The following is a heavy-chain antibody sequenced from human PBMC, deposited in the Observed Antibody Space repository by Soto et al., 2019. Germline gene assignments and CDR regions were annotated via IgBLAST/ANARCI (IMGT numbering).Heavy chain of an antibody. J-gene: IGHJ4*02. CDR3: ARGMSHCTSTSCYNYFDY. D-gene: IGHD2-2*02. CDR1: GYSISSGYY. Sequence: SETLSLTCAVSGYSISSGYYWGWIRQPPGKGLEWIGSIYHSGSTYYNPSLKSRVKISVDTSKNQFSLKLSSVTAADTAVYYCARGMSHCTSTSCYNYFDYWGQGTLVTVSS. CDR2: IYHSGST. V-gene: IGHV4-38-2*01.